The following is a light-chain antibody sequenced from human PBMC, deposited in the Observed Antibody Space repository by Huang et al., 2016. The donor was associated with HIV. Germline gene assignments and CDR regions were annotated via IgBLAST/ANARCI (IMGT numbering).Light chain of an antibody. J-gene: IGKJ3*01. CDR3: QHYGSSPF. V-gene: IGKV3-20*01. CDR2: AAT. CDR1: QSVARSY. Sequence: EIVLTQSPGTLSLSPGERATLSCRASQSVARSYLAWYKQKPDQAPRLLIYAATSSATGIPDRFSVRGSGTDFTLTISRLEPEDFAVYYCQHYGSSPFVGPGTKVDIK.